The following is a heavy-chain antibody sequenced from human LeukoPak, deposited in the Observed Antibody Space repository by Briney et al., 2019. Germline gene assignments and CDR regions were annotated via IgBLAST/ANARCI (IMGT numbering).Heavy chain of an antibody. Sequence: SSETLSLTCTVSGGSISSYYWSWIRQPAGKGLEWIGRIYTSGSTNYNPSLKSRFTMSVDTSKNPFSLNLSSVTAAATAVYYCARSPLLWFGELLSYFDYWGQGTLVTVSS. CDR2: IYTSGST. CDR1: GGSISSYY. CDR3: ARSPLLWFGELLSYFDY. V-gene: IGHV4-4*07. J-gene: IGHJ4*02. D-gene: IGHD3-10*01.